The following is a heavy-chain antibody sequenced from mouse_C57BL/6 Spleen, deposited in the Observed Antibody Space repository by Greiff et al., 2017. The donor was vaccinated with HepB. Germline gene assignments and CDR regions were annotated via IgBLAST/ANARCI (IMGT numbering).Heavy chain of an antibody. CDR2: IDPEDGET. V-gene: IGHV14-2*01. D-gene: IGHD1-1*01. CDR3: ASDYYGSSYYFDY. CDR1: GFNIKDYY. Sequence: VQLKESGAELVKPGASVKLSCTASGFNIKDYYMHWVKQRTEQGLEWIGRIDPEDGETKYAPKFQGKATITADTSSNTAYLQLSSLTSEDTAVYYCASDYYGSSYYFDYWGQGTTLTVSS. J-gene: IGHJ2*01.